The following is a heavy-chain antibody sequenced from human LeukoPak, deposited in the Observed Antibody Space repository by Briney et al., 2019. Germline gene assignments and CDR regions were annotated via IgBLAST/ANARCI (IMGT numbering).Heavy chain of an antibody. Sequence: GGPLRLSCAASGFTFSSYGMHWVRQAPGKGLEGGAVISYDGSNKYYADSVKGRFTISRDNSKNTLYLQMNSLRAEDTAVYYCAKSRWAYSSGGGHFDYWGQGTLVTVSS. CDR1: GFTFSSYG. J-gene: IGHJ4*02. V-gene: IGHV3-30*18. CDR3: AKSRWAYSSGGGHFDY. CDR2: ISYDGSNK. D-gene: IGHD6-19*01.